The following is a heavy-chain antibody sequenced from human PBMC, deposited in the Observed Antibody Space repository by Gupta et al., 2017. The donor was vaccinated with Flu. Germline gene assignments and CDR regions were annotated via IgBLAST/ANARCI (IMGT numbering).Heavy chain of an antibody. Sequence: MSWVRQAPGKALEWVCFIRTKTYSQTPEYAASVEGRFTISRDDSESIAYLQMNSLETADTAIYYCTRETLTVTGASDYWGQGTLVTVSS. CDR3: TRETLTVTGASDY. D-gene: IGHD2-21*02. CDR2: IRTKTYSQTP. J-gene: IGHJ4*02. V-gene: IGHV3-49*02.